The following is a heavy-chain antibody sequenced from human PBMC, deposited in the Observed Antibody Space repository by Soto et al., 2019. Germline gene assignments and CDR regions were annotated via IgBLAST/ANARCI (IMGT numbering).Heavy chain of an antibody. D-gene: IGHD6-6*01. CDR3: ARDGGIAARYSDY. CDR1: GGSISSGGYY. J-gene: IGHJ4*02. V-gene: IGHV4-31*03. Sequence: SETLSLTCTVSGGSISSGGYYWSWIRQHPGKGLEWIGYIYNSGSTYYNPSLKSRVTISVDTSKNRFSLKLSSVTAAGTAVYYCARDGGIAARYSDYWGQGTLVTLSS. CDR2: IYNSGST.